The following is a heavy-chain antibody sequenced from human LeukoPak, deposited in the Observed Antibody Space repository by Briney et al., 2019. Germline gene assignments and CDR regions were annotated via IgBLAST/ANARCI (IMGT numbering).Heavy chain of an antibody. Sequence: SETLSLTCAVYGGSFSGYYWSWIRQPPGKGLEWIGEINHSGSTNYNPSLKSRVTISVDTSKNQFSLKLSTVTAADTAVYYCARVVRSSSWITARDYWGQGTLVTVSS. CDR3: ARVVRSSSWITARDY. CDR2: INHSGST. V-gene: IGHV4-34*01. D-gene: IGHD6-13*01. J-gene: IGHJ4*02. CDR1: GGSFSGYY.